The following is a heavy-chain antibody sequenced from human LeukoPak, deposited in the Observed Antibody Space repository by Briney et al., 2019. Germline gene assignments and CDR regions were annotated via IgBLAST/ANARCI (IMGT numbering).Heavy chain of an antibody. CDR2: INHSGST. D-gene: IGHD6-13*01. Sequence: SETLSLTCAVYGGSFSGYYWSWIRQPPGKGLEWIGEINHSGSTNYNPFLKSRVTISVDTSKNQFSLKLSSVTAADTAVYYCARGWYSSSHDAFDIWGQGTMVTVSS. J-gene: IGHJ3*02. CDR3: ARGWYSSSHDAFDI. CDR1: GGSFSGYY. V-gene: IGHV4-34*01.